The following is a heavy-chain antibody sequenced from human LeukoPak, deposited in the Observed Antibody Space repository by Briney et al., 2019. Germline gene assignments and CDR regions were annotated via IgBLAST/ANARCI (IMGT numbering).Heavy chain of an antibody. J-gene: IGHJ4*02. V-gene: IGHV4-61*08. D-gene: IGHD5-18*01. CDR2: IYYSGST. CDR1: GGPTGSGGYY. CDR3: AGPGYSH. Sequence: KTPEPLPPPGTFPGGPTGSGGYYGSWIRKPPGKGLEWIRYIYYSGSTNYNPSLKSRVTISVDTSKNQFSLKLSSVTAADTAVYYCAGPGYSHWGQGTLVTVSS.